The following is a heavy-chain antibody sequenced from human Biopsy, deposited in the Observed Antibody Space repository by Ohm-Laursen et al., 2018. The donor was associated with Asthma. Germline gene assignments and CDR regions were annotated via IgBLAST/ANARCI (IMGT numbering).Heavy chain of an antibody. Sequence: ASVKVSCKASGYTFIGSHIHWVRQAPGQGLEWLGRINPNSGGTNFAQKFQGRVTMTRDTSISTAYMELSRLRSDDTAVYYCAGGQKSAGDRWFDPWGQGTLVTVSS. V-gene: IGHV1-2*06. J-gene: IGHJ5*02. D-gene: IGHD6-13*01. CDR1: GYTFIGSH. CDR2: INPNSGGT. CDR3: AGGQKSAGDRWFDP.